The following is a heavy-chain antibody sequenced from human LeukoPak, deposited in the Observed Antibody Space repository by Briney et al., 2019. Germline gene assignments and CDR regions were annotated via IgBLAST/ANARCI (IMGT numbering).Heavy chain of an antibody. J-gene: IGHJ5*02. CDR3: ARYIVVVPAAITESTDNWFDP. CDR1: GFTFSSYW. CDR2: IKQEGSEK. D-gene: IGHD2-2*01. Sequence: GGSLRLSCAASGFTFSSYWMSWVRQAPGKGLEWVANIKQEGSEKYYVDSVKGRFTISRDNAKNSLYLQMNSLRAEDTAVYYCARYIVVVPAAITESTDNWFDPWGQGTLVTVSS. V-gene: IGHV3-7*01.